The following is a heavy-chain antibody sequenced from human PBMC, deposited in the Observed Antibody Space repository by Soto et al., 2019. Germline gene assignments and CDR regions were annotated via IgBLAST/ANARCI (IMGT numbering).Heavy chain of an antibody. CDR2: IGGTSEIT. Sequence: EVQLLESGGGLVQPGGSLRLSCAASGFTFSTYAMSWVRQAPGKGLEWVSSIGGTSEITHYAGSVKGRFTISRDNSKNTLYLQMNSLRAEDTAVYYCAKDRDPYYYDSSENWGQGTLVTVSS. V-gene: IGHV3-23*01. D-gene: IGHD3-22*01. J-gene: IGHJ4*02. CDR3: AKDRDPYYYDSSEN. CDR1: GFTFSTYA.